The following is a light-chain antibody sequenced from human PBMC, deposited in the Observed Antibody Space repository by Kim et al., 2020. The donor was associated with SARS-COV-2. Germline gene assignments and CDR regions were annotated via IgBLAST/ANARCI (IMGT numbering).Light chain of an antibody. CDR3: SSYTSSVTVV. Sequence: GQSITISSTGSSSDIGPYNFVSWYQQHPGKAPKVMIFDVSNRPSGVSNRFSGSKSGNTASLTISGLQAEDEADYYCSSYTSSVTVVFGGGTQLTVL. V-gene: IGLV2-14*04. CDR1: SSDIGPYNF. CDR2: DVS. J-gene: IGLJ2*01.